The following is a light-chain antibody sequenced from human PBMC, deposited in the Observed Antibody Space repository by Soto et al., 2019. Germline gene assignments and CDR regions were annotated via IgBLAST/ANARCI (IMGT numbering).Light chain of an antibody. Sequence: EIVLTQSPGTLSLSPGERASLSCRASQSVSINYLAWYQQKPGQAPRLLIYGVSSRATGIPDRFSGSGAETDFTLTISRLEPEDSAVYYCQQYGSSGTFGQGTKVDIK. CDR1: QSVSINY. CDR2: GVS. V-gene: IGKV3-20*01. CDR3: QQYGSSGT. J-gene: IGKJ1*01.